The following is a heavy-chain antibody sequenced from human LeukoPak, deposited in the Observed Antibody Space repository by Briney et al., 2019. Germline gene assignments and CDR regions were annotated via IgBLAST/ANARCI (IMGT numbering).Heavy chain of an antibody. CDR2: IILIFGTA. J-gene: IGHJ6*04. CDR1: GGTFSSYA. V-gene: IGHV1-69*13. Sequence: SVKVSCKASGGTFSSYAISWVRQAPGPGLEWMGGIILIFGTANYAQKFQGRVTITADESTSTAYMELSSLRSEDTAVYYCAKSSGSYYNQGYYYYGMDVWGKGTTVTVSS. D-gene: IGHD3-10*01. CDR3: AKSSGSYYNQGYYYYGMDV.